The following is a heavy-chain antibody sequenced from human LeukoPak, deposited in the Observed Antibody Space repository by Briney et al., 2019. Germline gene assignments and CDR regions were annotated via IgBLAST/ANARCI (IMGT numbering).Heavy chain of an antibody. CDR3: AKATSHCSGGSCYSSSDY. CDR2: ISGSGGST. Sequence: PGGSLRLSCAASGFTVSDNYMSWVRQAPGKGLEWVSGISGSGGSTYYADSVKGRFTISRDSSKNTLYLQMNSLRAEDTAVYYCAKATSHCSGGSCYSSSDYWGQGTLVTVSS. CDR1: GFTVSDNY. J-gene: IGHJ4*02. D-gene: IGHD2-15*01. V-gene: IGHV3-23*01.